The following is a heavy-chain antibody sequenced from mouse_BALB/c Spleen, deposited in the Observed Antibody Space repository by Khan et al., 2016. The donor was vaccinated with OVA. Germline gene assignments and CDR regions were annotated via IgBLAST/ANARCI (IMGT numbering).Heavy chain of an antibody. CDR1: GYTFTNYG. J-gene: IGHJ4*01. CDR2: INTYTGEP. CDR3: ARPPYFSYVMVY. Sequence: LVESGPELKKPGETVKISCKASGYTFTNYGMNWVKQAPGKGLKWMGWINTYTGEPTYADDFKGRFAFSLATSASTAYLQINNLKNEDTATYFCARPPYFSYVMVYWGQGTSVTVSS. D-gene: IGHD2-10*01. V-gene: IGHV9-3-1*01.